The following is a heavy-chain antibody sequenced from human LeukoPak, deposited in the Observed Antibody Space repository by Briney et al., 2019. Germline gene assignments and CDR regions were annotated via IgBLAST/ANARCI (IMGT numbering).Heavy chain of an antibody. V-gene: IGHV4-61*02. CDR3: ARDRGGLDY. Sequence: PSETLSLTCTGSGGSISSGSYYGRWLRQPAGKGLEWLGRMYTRGSTNYNPSLKSRVTISVDTSKTQFSLKLSSVTAADTAVYYCARDRGGLDYWGQGTLVTVSS. CDR2: MYTRGST. D-gene: IGHD2-15*01. CDR1: GGSISSGSYY. J-gene: IGHJ4*02.